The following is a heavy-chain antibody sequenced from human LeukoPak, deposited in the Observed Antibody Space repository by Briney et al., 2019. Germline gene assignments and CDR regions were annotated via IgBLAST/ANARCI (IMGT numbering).Heavy chain of an antibody. CDR3: ANAWSEAWTPFDY. CDR2: MSIDEDGGKT. D-gene: IGHD3/OR15-3a*01. Sequence: GGSLRLSCAASGFTFSSFGMHWVRRAPGKGLEWVAFMSIDEDGGKTYFADSVKGRFTISRDNSKNTLYLQMNSLRAEDTAVYYCANAWSEAWTPFDYWGQGTLVTVSS. J-gene: IGHJ4*02. V-gene: IGHV3-30*02. CDR1: GFTFSSFG.